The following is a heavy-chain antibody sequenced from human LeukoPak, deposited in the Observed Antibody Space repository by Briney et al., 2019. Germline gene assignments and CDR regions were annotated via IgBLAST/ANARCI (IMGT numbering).Heavy chain of an antibody. J-gene: IGHJ6*03. V-gene: IGHV4-39*01. CDR1: GGSISSSSYY. Sequence: PSETLSVTCTVSGGSISSSSYYWGWIRQPPGKGPEWIGSFYYSGSTYYNPSLKSRVTISVDTSKNQFSLKLSSVTAADTAVYYCARHARYCSGGSCLRGPYYYYYYMDVWGKGTTVTVSS. CDR2: FYYSGST. D-gene: IGHD2-15*01. CDR3: ARHARYCSGGSCLRGPYYYYYYMDV.